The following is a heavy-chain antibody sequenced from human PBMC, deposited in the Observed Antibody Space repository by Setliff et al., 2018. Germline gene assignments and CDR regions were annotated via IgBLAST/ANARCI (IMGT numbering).Heavy chain of an antibody. CDR3: ARDYGASDGFDI. D-gene: IGHD4-17*01. Sequence: SETLSLTCTVSGGAIGNNIYYWGWIRRPPGKGLEWIGSIYFSGSTYYNPSLKSRVSMSVDSSKNQFSLNLNSVTAADTGVYYCARDYGASDGFDIWGQGTMVTVS. J-gene: IGHJ3*02. CDR1: GGAIGNNIYY. CDR2: IYFSGST. V-gene: IGHV4-39*01.